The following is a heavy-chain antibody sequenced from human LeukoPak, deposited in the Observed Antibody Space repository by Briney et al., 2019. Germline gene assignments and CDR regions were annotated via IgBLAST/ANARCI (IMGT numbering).Heavy chain of an antibody. D-gene: IGHD4-17*01. CDR2: IDSDGLST. J-gene: IGHJ2*01. CDR1: GFAFSTYW. CDR3: ARTVTTYWYFDL. Sequence: PGGSLRLSCAASGFAFSTYWIHWVRQAPGKGLVWVSRIDSDGLSTIYADSVKGRFTISRDNAKNTLYLQMNSLRAEDTAVYYCARTVTTYWYFDLWGRGTLVTVSS. V-gene: IGHV3-74*01.